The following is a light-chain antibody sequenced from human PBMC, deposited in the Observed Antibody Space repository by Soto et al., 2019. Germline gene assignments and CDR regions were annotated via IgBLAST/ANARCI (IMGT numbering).Light chain of an antibody. J-gene: IGKJ3*01. CDR1: QSITRW. CDR3: QQANSFPPFT. V-gene: IGKV1-5*01. Sequence: DIQMTQSPSILSASVGDRVTITCRASQSITRWLAWYQQKPGKAPKLLISDASNLETGVPSRFSGSGSGTDFTLTISSLQPEDFATYYCQQANSFPPFTFGPGTKVDIK. CDR2: DAS.